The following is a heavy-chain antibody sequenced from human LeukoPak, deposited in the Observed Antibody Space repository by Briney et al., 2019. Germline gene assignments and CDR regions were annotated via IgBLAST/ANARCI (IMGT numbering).Heavy chain of an antibody. CDR2: ISYDGSNK. J-gene: IGHJ4*02. V-gene: IGHV3-30-3*01. CDR1: GFTFSSYA. Sequence: GGSLRLSCAASGFTFSSYAMHWVRQAPGKGLEWVAVISYDGSNKYYADSVKGRFTISRDNSKNTLYLQMNSLRAEDTAVYYRAREGLVTMARGVPPFDYWGQGTLVTVSS. D-gene: IGHD3-10*01. CDR3: AREGLVTMARGVPPFDY.